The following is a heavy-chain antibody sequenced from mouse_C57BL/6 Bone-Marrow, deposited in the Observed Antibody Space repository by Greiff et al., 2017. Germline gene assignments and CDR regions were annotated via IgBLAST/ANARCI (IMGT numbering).Heavy chain of an antibody. CDR1: GFTFSDYY. CDR3: VRHERYYAIDY. J-gene: IGHJ4*01. Sequence: DVKLVESGAGLVQPGGSLKLSCAASGFTFSDYYMYWVRQTPEKRLEWVAYISNGGGSTYYTDTVKGRFTISTDNATNTLSLHMSRLKAEDTSMYYCVRHERYYAIDYWGQGTSVTVSS. CDR2: ISNGGGST. V-gene: IGHV5-12*01.